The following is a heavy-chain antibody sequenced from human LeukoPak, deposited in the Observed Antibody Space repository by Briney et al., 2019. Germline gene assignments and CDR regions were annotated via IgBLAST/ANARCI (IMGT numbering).Heavy chain of an antibody. D-gene: IGHD6-6*01. CDR2: IKSKTDGGTT. V-gene: IGHV3-15*01. J-gene: IGHJ3*02. Sequence: GGSLRLSCAASGFTFSNAWMSWVRQAPGKGLEWVGRIKSKTDGGTTDYAAPVKGRFTISRDDSKNTLYLQMNSLKTEDTAVYYCTTFESWPLLGIAARHHIWGQGTMVTVSS. CDR3: TTFESWPLLGIAARHHI. CDR1: GFTFSNAW.